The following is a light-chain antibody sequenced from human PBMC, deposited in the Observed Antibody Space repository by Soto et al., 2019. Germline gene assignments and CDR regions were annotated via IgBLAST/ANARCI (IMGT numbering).Light chain of an antibody. Sequence: DIQMTQSPSSLSASVGDRVTITCRASQNVRNYLNWYQKKSGEAPNLLIFAASTLQSGVPSRFSGSGAETEFTLTISSLQPEDFATYYCQESYTRAFVQGTVVEI. CDR2: AAS. J-gene: IGKJ1*01. V-gene: IGKV1-39*01. CDR3: QESYTRA. CDR1: QNVRNY.